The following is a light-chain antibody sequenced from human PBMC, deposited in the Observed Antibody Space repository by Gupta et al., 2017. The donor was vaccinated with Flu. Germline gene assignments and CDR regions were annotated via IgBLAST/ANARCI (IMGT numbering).Light chain of an antibody. Sequence: DIQMTQSPSSLSASVGDRVTITCQTSQHIRTYLNWYHQKPGRAPKLLIYGASTLQTGVPSRFSGSGSGTHFTLTIRRLHPEDFATYYCQQSYNRPRTFGQGTTVAV. CDR3: QQSYNRPRT. CDR1: QHIRTY. J-gene: IGKJ1*01. CDR2: GAS. V-gene: IGKV1-39*01.